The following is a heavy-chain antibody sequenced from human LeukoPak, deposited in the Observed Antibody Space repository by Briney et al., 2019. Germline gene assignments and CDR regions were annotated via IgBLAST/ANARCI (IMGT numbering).Heavy chain of an antibody. CDR1: GFTISSYS. Sequence: GGSLRLSCAASGFTISSYSMNWVRQAPGKGLEWVSSISSSSSYIYYADSVKGRFTISRDNAKNSLYLQMNSLRAEDTAVYYCARDKNSGSYGDAFDIWGQGTMVTVSS. D-gene: IGHD1-26*01. CDR2: ISSSSSYI. V-gene: IGHV3-21*01. J-gene: IGHJ3*02. CDR3: ARDKNSGSYGDAFDI.